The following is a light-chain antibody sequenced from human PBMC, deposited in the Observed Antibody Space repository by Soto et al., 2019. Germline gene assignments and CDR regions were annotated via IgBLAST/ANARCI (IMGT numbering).Light chain of an antibody. CDR3: QQSYTTPLS. CDR2: AAS. J-gene: IGKJ4*01. Sequence: DTQMTQSPSSLSASVGDRVTITCQASETINTYLNWYQQKPGQAPNLLIYAASSLQSGVPSRFSGSGSGTHFTLTINNLQPEDFTTSYCQQSYTTPLSFGGGTKVEIK. V-gene: IGKV1-39*01. CDR1: ETINTY.